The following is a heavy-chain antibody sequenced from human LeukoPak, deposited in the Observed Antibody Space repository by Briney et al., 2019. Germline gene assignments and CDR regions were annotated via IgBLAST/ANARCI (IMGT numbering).Heavy chain of an antibody. CDR1: GGSISSGSYY. J-gene: IGHJ5*02. CDR3: ARVPGGALNWFDP. CDR2: IYTSGST. V-gene: IGHV4-61*02. D-gene: IGHD1-1*01. Sequence: NPSETLSLTCTVSGGSISSGSYYWSWIRQPAGKGLEWIGRIYTSGSTNYNPSLKSRVTISVDTSKNQFSLKLRSVTAADTAVYYCARVPGGALNWFDPWGQGTLVTVSS.